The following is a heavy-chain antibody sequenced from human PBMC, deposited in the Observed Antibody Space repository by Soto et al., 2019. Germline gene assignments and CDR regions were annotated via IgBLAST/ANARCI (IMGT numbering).Heavy chain of an antibody. V-gene: IGHV1-18*04. CDR3: ARVGRDVVVTPHIHFDY. D-gene: IGHD2-21*02. Sequence: SVKVSCKASGYTFTSYGISWVRQAPGQGLEWMGWISAYNGNTNYAQKLQGRVTMTTDTSTSTAYMELRSLRSDDTAVYYCARVGRDVVVTPHIHFDYWGQGTLVIVSS. CDR1: GYTFTSYG. J-gene: IGHJ4*02. CDR2: ISAYNGNT.